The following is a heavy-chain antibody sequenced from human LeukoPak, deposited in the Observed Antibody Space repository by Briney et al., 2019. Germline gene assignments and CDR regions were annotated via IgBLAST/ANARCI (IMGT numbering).Heavy chain of an antibody. CDR3: ARRQGCSSTSCPPDY. CDR1: GYSFTTYW. Sequence: GESLKISCRGSGYSFTTYWIGWVRQMPGKGLEGMGIIYPGDSDTRYTPSFQGQVTMSADKSINTAYLQWSSLTASDTAMYYCARRQGCSSTSCPPDYWGQGTLVTVSP. J-gene: IGHJ4*02. D-gene: IGHD2-2*01. V-gene: IGHV5-51*01. CDR2: IYPGDSDT.